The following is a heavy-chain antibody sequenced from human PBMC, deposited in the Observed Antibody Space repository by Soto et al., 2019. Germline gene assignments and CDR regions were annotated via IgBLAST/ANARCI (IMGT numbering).Heavy chain of an antibody. CDR2: LAYHGRNE. V-gene: IGHV3-30*18. Sequence: GGSLRLSCAASGFTFNSYGMYWIRQAPGKGLEWVAGLAYHGRNEYYAHSVKGRFTTSRDNSNSTLFLQMNSLRPEDTAVYYCAKSYWPSINAVLTSAIDHWGRGTLVTVPS. CDR1: GFTFNSYG. CDR3: AKSYWPSINAVLTSAIDH. D-gene: IGHD2-2*01. J-gene: IGHJ4*02.